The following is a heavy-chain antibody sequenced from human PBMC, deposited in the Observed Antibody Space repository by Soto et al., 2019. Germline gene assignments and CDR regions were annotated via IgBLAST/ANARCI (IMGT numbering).Heavy chain of an antibody. CDR2: ISYRGGT. D-gene: IGHD3-10*01. J-gene: IGHJ5*02. CDR3: SSEGAFGETP. Sequence: QVQLQESGPGLVKPSETLSLTCTVSGGSISTDYWSWIRQPPGKGLEWIGYISYRGGTTYNPSLKSRVPISRDTSKNQFALNLTSVTAADAAVYYCSSEGAFGETPWGQGTLVTVSS. V-gene: IGHV4-59*13. CDR1: GGSISTDY.